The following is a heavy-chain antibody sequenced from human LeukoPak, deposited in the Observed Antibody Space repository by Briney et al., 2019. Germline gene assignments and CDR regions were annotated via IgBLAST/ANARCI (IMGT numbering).Heavy chain of an antibody. J-gene: IGHJ6*02. V-gene: IGHV3-66*01. CDR3: ASEGDILTGYYIYYYGMDV. Sequence: GGPLRLSCAASGFTVSSNYMSWVRQAPGKGLEWVSVIYSGGSTYYADSVKGRFTISRDNSKNTLYLQMNSLRAEDTAVYYCASEGDILTGYYIYYYGMDVWGQGTTVIVSS. CDR2: IYSGGST. D-gene: IGHD3-9*01. CDR1: GFTVSSNY.